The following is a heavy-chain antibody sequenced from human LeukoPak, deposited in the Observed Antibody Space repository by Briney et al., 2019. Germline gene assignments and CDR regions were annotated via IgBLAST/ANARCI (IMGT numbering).Heavy chain of an antibody. Sequence: ASVKVFCKASGYTFTSYGVSWVRQAPGQRLEGMVWVSAYNGNTNYGKNLQGRVTMTTNTSTGTAYMELRSLGSDDTAVYCCAQSDSSGYRDAFDIWGQGTMVTVSS. CDR1: GYTFTSYG. CDR2: VSAYNGNT. CDR3: AQSDSSGYRDAFDI. V-gene: IGHV1-18*04. D-gene: IGHD3-22*01. J-gene: IGHJ3*02.